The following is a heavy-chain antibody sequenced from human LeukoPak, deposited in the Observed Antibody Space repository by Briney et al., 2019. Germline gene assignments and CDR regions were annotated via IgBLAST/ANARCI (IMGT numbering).Heavy chain of an antibody. CDR3: ATVDIVATTTGFDY. V-gene: IGHV1-24*01. Sequence: ASVKVSCKVSGYTLTELSMHWVRQAPGKGLEWMGGFDPEDGETIYAQKFQGRVTMTEDTSTDTAYMELSSLGSEDTAVYYCATVDIVATTTGFDYWGQGTLVTVSS. J-gene: IGHJ4*02. D-gene: IGHD5-12*01. CDR1: GYTLTELS. CDR2: FDPEDGET.